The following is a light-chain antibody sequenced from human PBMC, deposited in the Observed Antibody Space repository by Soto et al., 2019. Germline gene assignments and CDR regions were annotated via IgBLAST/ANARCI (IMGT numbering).Light chain of an antibody. V-gene: IGKV2D-29*01. CDR3: VQSLQLPIT. CDR1: QSLLHSNGRTY. J-gene: IGKJ5*01. CDR2: EVS. Sequence: DIVITQTPLSLSVTPGQPASISCKSSQSLLHSNGRTYLYWYLQKPGEPPQLLIYEVSNRFSGVPDKFSGSGSVTDFTLKISRVEAEDVVVYYCVQSLQLPITFGQGTRLEIK.